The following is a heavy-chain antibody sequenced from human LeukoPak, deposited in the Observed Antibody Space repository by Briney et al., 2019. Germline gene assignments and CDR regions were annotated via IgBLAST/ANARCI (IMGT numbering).Heavy chain of an antibody. J-gene: IGHJ5*02. Sequence: GGSLRLSCAASGFTFDDYAMHWVRQAPGKGLEWVSGISWNSGSIGYADSVKGRFTISRDNAKNSLYLQMNSLRAEDTALYYCAKDGILGDSSGNWFDPWGQGTLVTVSS. CDR1: GFTFDDYA. D-gene: IGHD3-22*01. CDR2: ISWNSGSI. CDR3: AKDGILGDSSGNWFDP. V-gene: IGHV3-9*01.